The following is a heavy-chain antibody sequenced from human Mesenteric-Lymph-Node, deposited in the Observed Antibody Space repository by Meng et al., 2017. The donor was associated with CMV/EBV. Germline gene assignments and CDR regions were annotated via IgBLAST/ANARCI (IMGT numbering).Heavy chain of an antibody. CDR1: GFTFSYSA. J-gene: IGHJ4*02. CDR2: ISYDGTNK. Sequence: GESLKISCAASGFTFSYSAMHWVRQAPGKGLEWVAVISYDGTNKYYPDSVKGRFTLSRDDSQNTLFLQMNNLRPDDTAVYYCARGERDLTGWGQGTLVTVSS. V-gene: IGHV3-30-3*01. CDR3: ARGERDLTG. D-gene: IGHD3-16*01.